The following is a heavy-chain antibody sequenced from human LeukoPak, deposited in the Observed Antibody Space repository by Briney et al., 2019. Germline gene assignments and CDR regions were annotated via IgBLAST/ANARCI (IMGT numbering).Heavy chain of an antibody. Sequence: GASVKVSCKASGYTFTSYAMHWVRQAPGQRLEWMGWINAGNGNTKYSQNFQGRVTITRDTSASTAYMELSSLRSEDTAVYYCARDKSGEAVALYGMDVWGQGTTVTVSS. D-gene: IGHD6-19*01. CDR1: GYTFTSYA. CDR3: ARDKSGEAVALYGMDV. J-gene: IGHJ6*02. CDR2: INAGNGNT. V-gene: IGHV1-3*01.